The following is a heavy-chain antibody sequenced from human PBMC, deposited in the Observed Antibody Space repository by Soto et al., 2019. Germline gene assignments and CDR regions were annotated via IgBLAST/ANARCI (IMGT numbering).Heavy chain of an antibody. Sequence: GGSLRLSCAASGFTFSSYAMSWVRQAPGKGLEWVSAISGSGGNTYYADSVKGRFTISRDNSKNTLYLQMNSLRAEDTAVYYCAKGLPYYYDSSGYYYLWGQGTLVTVSS. D-gene: IGHD3-22*01. V-gene: IGHV3-23*01. J-gene: IGHJ5*02. CDR2: ISGSGGNT. CDR3: AKGLPYYYDSSGYYYL. CDR1: GFTFSSYA.